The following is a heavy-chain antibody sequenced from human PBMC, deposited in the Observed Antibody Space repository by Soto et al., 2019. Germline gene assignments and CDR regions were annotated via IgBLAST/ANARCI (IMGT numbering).Heavy chain of an antibody. Sequence: PSETLSLTCSVSGDSIRNYYWNWIRQSPGKGLEWIGYIYYSGSTDYNPSLKSRVTISVDTSKNQFSLSLSSVTAADTAVYYCARRKAEEYCSTTSSCLLIFDMWGQGTMVTVSS. CDR2: IYYSGST. CDR3: ARRKAEEYCSTTSSCLLIFDM. D-gene: IGHD2-2*01. J-gene: IGHJ3*02. CDR1: GDSIRNYY. V-gene: IGHV4-59*08.